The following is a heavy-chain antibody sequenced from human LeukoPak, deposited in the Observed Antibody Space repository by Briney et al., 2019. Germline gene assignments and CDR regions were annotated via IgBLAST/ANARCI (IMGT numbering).Heavy chain of an antibody. D-gene: IGHD3-9*01. CDR2: IYHSGST. J-gene: IGHJ5*02. V-gene: IGHV4-38-2*02. CDR3: AREDYDILTGYYS. CDR1: GYSISSGYY. Sequence: SETLSLTCTVSGYSISSGYYWGWIRQPPGKGLEWIGSIYHSGSTYYNPSLKSRVTISVDTSKNQFSLKLSSVTAADTAVYYCAREDYDILTGYYSWGQGTLVTVSS.